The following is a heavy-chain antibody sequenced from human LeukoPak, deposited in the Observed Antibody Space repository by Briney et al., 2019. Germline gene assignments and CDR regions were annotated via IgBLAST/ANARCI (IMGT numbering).Heavy chain of an antibody. J-gene: IGHJ5*02. D-gene: IGHD3-10*01. V-gene: IGHV4-39*07. Sequence: SETPSPTCTVPCGSIRSSSYHWGRIPQPPGKGLEWIGIIYYSGSTYNNPSLKRRRTISIETSKNQFSLRLGSVTAADTVVYYCTREVEGYSYASGRFLHFDPWGQGTLVTVSS. CDR1: CGSIRSSSYH. CDR2: IYYSGST. CDR3: TREVEGYSYASGRFLHFDP.